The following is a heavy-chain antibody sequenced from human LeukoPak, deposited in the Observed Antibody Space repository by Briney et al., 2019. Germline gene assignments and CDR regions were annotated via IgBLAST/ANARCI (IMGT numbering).Heavy chain of an antibody. CDR2: IRGSVYGGAT. J-gene: IGHJ4*02. D-gene: IGHD2-8*01. V-gene: IGHV3-49*04. Sequence: GGSLRLSCAASGFTFYHYSMNWVRQAPGKGLEGVGFIRGSVYGGATEYAASVKGRFTVATDASKTIGYLQMTSLKTEDTAIYYCTRESPKYVFDSWGQGTLVTVSS. CDR3: TRESPKYVFDS. CDR1: GFTFYHYS.